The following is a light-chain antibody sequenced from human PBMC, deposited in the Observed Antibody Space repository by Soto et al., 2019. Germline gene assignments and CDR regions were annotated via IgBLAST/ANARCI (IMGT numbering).Light chain of an antibody. CDR3: QRYDSFRT. CDR2: GAS. J-gene: IGKJ1*01. V-gene: IGKV3-20*01. CDR1: QSVRSNF. Sequence: EMVLTQSPGTLSLSPGERATLSCRASQSVRSNFLAWYQQKPGQAPRLLIYGASNRATGIPDRFSGSGSGTDFTLTITRLEPEDFAMYYCQRYDSFRTFGQGTKVEI.